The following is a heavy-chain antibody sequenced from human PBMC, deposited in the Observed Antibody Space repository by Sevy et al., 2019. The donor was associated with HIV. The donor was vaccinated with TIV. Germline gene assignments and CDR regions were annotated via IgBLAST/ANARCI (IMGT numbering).Heavy chain of an antibody. Sequence: GESLKISCQGSGYSFTSHWIGWVRHMPGKGLERMGIIYPEDSETRYSPSFQGQVTFSADKSISTAYLQCSSLKVSDTAMYYCATSRSGYFDSSGYYIYWGQGTLVTVSS. CDR3: ATSRSGYFDSSGYYIY. J-gene: IGHJ4*02. CDR2: IYPEDSET. V-gene: IGHV5-51*01. D-gene: IGHD3-22*01. CDR1: GYSFTSHW.